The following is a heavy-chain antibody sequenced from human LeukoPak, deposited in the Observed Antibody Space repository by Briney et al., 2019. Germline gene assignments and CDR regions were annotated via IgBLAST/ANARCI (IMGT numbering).Heavy chain of an antibody. CDR3: ARRVVVPAAMVQDFYYYMDV. V-gene: IGHV4-34*01. Sequence: SETLSLTCGVYGGPFRGYYWSWLRQPPGKGLEWIGEINHSGNTNYKQSLKSRVAMSVDTSKKQFSLKLSSVTAADTAFYYCARRVVVPAAMVQDFYYYMDVWGKGTMVAVS. CDR1: GGPFRGYY. CDR2: INHSGNT. D-gene: IGHD2-2*01. J-gene: IGHJ6*03.